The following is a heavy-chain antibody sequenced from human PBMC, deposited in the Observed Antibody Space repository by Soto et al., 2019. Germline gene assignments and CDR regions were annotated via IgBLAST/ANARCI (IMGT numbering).Heavy chain of an antibody. J-gene: IGHJ4*02. CDR1: GASISYGGFS. CDR2: ISHLENT. V-gene: IGHV4-30-2*06. D-gene: IGHD5-12*01. CDR3: VRGGGYDPFDY. Sequence: SETLSLTCTVSGASISYGGFSWSWIRQSPGKGLEWIGYISHLENTYFHPSFKSRLTMSIDRSRNQFSLNLSSVTAADRAVYCRVRGGGYDPFDYWGQGVLVTVSS.